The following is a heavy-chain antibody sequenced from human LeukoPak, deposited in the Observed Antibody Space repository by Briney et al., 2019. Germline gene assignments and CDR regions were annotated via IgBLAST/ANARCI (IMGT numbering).Heavy chain of an antibody. V-gene: IGHV1-69*13. CDR1: GGTFSRYT. J-gene: IGHJ4*02. D-gene: IGHD6-6*01. Sequence: SVKVSCKASGGTFSRYTISWVRQAPGQGLEWMGGIIPIFGTANYAQKFQGTVTITAGESTSTAYMELSSLRSEDTAVYYCARGKLGYSYYFDYWGQGTLVTVSS. CDR2: IIPIFGTA. CDR3: ARGKLGYSYYFDY.